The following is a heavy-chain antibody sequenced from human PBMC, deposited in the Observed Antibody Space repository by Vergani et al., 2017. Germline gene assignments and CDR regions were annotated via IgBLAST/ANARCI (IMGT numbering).Heavy chain of an antibody. J-gene: IGHJ4*02. D-gene: IGHD3-22*01. CDR1: GFTFSSYA. V-gene: IGHV3-64*01. CDR2: ISSYGDST. CDR3: ARGTSVVVISFPIDY. Sequence: EVQLLESGGGLVQPGGSLRLSCAASGFTFSSYAMHWVRQAPGKGLEYVSAISSYGDSTYYANSVKGRFTISRDNSKNTLYLQMGSLRAEDMAVYYCARGTSVVVISFPIDYWGQGTLVTVYS.